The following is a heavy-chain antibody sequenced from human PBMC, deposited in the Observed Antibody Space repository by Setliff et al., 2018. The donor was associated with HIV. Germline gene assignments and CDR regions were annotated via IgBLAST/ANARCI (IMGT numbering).Heavy chain of an antibody. Sequence: SETLSLTCSVSGGSISNFYWSWIRQPPGKGLEWVGHIYSTGDTNYNPSLKSRVTLSADTSKNQLSLSLTSVTAADTAVYYCALLDVPFIVQSIPPLWGQGTLVTVSS. CDR1: GGSISNFY. J-gene: IGHJ4*02. CDR3: ALLDVPFIVQSIPPL. CDR2: IYSTGDT. D-gene: IGHD1-1*01. V-gene: IGHV4-4*07.